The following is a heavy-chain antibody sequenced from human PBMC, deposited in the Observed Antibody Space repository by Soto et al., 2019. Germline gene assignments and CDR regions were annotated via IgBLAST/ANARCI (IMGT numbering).Heavy chain of an antibody. Sequence: ASVKVSCKASGYTFTNLGISWVRQAPGQGLEWVGWISGYNGNTKYAQKFQGRVTMTTDTSTSTAYMELRSLRSDATAVYYCARTRRIVNFPNPQDSWAQGTLVTVSS. CDR3: ARTRRIVNFPNPQDS. V-gene: IGHV1-18*01. J-gene: IGHJ1*01. CDR1: GYTFTNLG. CDR2: ISGYNGNT. D-gene: IGHD3-16*02.